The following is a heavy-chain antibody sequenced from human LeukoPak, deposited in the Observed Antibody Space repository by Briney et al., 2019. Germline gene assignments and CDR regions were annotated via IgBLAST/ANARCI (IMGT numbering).Heavy chain of an antibody. J-gene: IGHJ4*02. CDR3: VGDFTGSDDY. CDR1: GFTFSRYW. Sequence: GGSLRLSCAASGFTFSRYWMHWVRQAPGKGLVWVSRMNIDGSRTDYADSVKGRFTISRDNAKNTLYLQMNSLGAEDTAVYSCVGDFTGSDDYWGQGTLVTVSS. V-gene: IGHV3-74*01. D-gene: IGHD2-8*02. CDR2: MNIDGSRT.